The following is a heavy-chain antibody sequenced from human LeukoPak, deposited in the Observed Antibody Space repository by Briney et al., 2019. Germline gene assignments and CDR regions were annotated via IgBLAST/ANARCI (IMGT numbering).Heavy chain of an antibody. D-gene: IGHD5-18*01. J-gene: IGHJ6*02. CDR2: ISAYNGNT. CDR1: GYTFTSYG. V-gene: IGHV1-18*01. CDR3: ARLRIQLSYYYYGMDV. Sequence: GASVKVSCKASGYTFTSYGISWVRQAPGQGLEWMGWISAYNGNTNYAQKLQGRVTMTTDTSTSTAYMELRSLRSDDTAGYYCARLRIQLSYYYYGMDVWGQGTAVTVSS.